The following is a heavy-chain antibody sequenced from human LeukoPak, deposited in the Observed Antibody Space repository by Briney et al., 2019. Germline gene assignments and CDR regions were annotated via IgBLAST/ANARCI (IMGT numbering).Heavy chain of an antibody. CDR3: VASRWSGALDS. D-gene: IGHD3-3*01. V-gene: IGHV3-74*01. CDR1: SIRFADHW. CDR2: SDRDGVVR. Sequence: GSLRISCVGSSIRFADHWMLWVRQVPGKPPAWVARSDRDGVVREYADSVKGRFTIPRDNARNAIHLEMNRLKIEDTAIYYYVASRWSGALDSWGQGSLVTVSS. J-gene: IGHJ4*02.